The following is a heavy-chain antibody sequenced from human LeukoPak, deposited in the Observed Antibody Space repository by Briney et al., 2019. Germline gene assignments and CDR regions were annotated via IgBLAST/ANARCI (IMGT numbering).Heavy chain of an antibody. V-gene: IGHV3-21*01. CDR3: ARDPPSRGTRYFDY. D-gene: IGHD3-16*01. CDR1: GFTFSSYS. J-gene: IGHJ4*02. CDR2: ISSTSTYI. Sequence: KTGGSLRLSCAASGFTFSSYSMNWVRQAPGKGLEWVSSISSTSTYIDYVDSVKGRFTISRDNAKNSLYPQMDSLRAEDTAVYYCARDPPSRGTRYFDYWGQGTLVTVSS.